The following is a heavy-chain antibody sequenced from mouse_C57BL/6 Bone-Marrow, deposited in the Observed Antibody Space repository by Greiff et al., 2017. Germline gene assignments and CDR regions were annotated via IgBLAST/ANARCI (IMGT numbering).Heavy chain of an antibody. V-gene: IGHV14-3*01. CDR2: IDPATGNT. CDR3: AIDGYYVLGYFDV. D-gene: IGHD2-3*01. CDR1: GFNIKNTY. J-gene: IGHJ1*03. Sequence: EVQLVESVAELVRPGASVKLSCTASGFNIKNTYMHWVKQRPEQGLEWIGRIDPATGNTKYDPKFPGKATITADTSSNTAYMQLSSLTSDDTSIYYCAIDGYYVLGYFDVWGTGTTVTVSS.